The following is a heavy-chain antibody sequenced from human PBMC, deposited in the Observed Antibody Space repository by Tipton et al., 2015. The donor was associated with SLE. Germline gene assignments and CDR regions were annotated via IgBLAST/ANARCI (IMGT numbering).Heavy chain of an antibody. CDR1: GGSISSHY. CDR2: INHSGST. CDR3: ARQVVYARTHWFDP. Sequence: TLSLTCTVSGGSISSHYWSWIRQPPGKGLEWIGEINHSGSTNYNPSLKSRVTISVDTSKNQFSLKLSSVTAADTAVYYCARQVVYARTHWFDPWGQGTLVTVSS. D-gene: IGHD2-8*02. J-gene: IGHJ5*02. V-gene: IGHV4-34*01.